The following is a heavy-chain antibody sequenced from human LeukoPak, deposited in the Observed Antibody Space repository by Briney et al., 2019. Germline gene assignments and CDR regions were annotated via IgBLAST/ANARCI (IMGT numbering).Heavy chain of an antibody. V-gene: IGHV4-59*01. CDR2: IHYSEYSGRIST. CDR1: GGSISNYY. D-gene: IGHD2-15*01. Sequence: SSETLSLTCTVSGGSISNYYWSWIRQPPGKGLEWIGYIHYSEYSGRISTDYNPSLLSRVTISIDTSKNQFSLKLSSVTAADTAVYYCAREVVSGGNCFFDSWGQGSLVTVSS. J-gene: IGHJ4*02. CDR3: AREVVSGGNCFFDS.